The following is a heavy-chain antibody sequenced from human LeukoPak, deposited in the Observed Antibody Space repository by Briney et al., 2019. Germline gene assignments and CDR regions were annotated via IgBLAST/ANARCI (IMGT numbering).Heavy chain of an antibody. CDR1: GGSISSYY. J-gene: IGHJ3*02. CDR2: IYNSGTT. V-gene: IGHV4-4*07. D-gene: IGHD5-24*01. CDR3: ARDGYKEDALDI. Sequence: SETLSLTCTVSGGSISSYYWNWIRQPAGKGLEWIGRIYNSGTTNYNPSLKSRVTMSVDTSKNQFSLKLSSVTAADTAVYYCARDGYKEDALDIWGQGTMVTVSS.